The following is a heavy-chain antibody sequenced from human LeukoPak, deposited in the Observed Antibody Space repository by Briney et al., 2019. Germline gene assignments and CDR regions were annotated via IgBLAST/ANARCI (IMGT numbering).Heavy chain of an antibody. J-gene: IGHJ4*02. Sequence: PGGSLRLSCAASGFTVSSNYMSWVRQAPGKGLEWVSVIYSGGSTYYADSVKGRFTISRDNSKNTLYLQMNSLRAEDTAVYYCARQNSGYDYLGPGAFDYWGQGTLVTVSS. D-gene: IGHD5-12*01. CDR2: IYSGGST. CDR3: ARQNSGYDYLGPGAFDY. V-gene: IGHV3-53*01. CDR1: GFTVSSNY.